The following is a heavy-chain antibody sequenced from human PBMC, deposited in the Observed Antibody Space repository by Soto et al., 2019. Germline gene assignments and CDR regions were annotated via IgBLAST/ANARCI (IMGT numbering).Heavy chain of an antibody. J-gene: IGHJ5*02. CDR3: ARDSGEYSGYELSS. V-gene: IGHV1-18*04. CDR1: GYIFTTHG. D-gene: IGHD5-12*01. Sequence: ASVKVSCKASGYIFTTHGITWVRQAPGQGLEWMGWISSHNGETNYAQRLQGRVTMTTDTSTRTAYMDLRSLRSDDTAVYYCARDSGEYSGYELSSWGQGTLVTVSS. CDR2: ISSHNGET.